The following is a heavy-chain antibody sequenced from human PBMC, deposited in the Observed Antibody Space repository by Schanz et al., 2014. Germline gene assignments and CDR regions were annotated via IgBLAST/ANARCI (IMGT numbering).Heavy chain of an antibody. D-gene: IGHD2-21*01. Sequence: EVQLLESGGGLVQPGGSLRLSCAGSGFTFSRYGMHWVRQAPGKGLEWVSYISGSSSTKYYADSVKGRFTISRDNGKKSLYLQMNSLRVDDTAVYYCAREFVNWGQGTLVTVSS. CDR1: GFTFSRYG. CDR2: ISGSSSTK. V-gene: IGHV3-48*01. J-gene: IGHJ1*01. CDR3: AREFVN.